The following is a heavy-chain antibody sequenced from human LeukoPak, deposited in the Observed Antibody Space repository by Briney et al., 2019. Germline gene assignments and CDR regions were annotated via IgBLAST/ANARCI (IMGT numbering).Heavy chain of an antibody. CDR1: GFTFSSYA. D-gene: IGHD5-18*01. CDR2: ISYDGSNK. Sequence: GGSLRLSCAVSGFTFSSYAMHWVRQAPGKGLEWVAAISYDGSNKYSADSVKGRFTISGDNSKNTLYLQMNSLRADDTAVYYCAGVDAAMPDAFDIWGQGTTVTVSS. CDR3: AGVDAAMPDAFDI. J-gene: IGHJ3*02. V-gene: IGHV3-30*04.